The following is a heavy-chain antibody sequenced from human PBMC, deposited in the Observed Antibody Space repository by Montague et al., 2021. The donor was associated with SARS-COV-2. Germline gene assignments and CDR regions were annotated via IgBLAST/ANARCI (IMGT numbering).Heavy chain of an antibody. CDR3: ARFPTSYYYDSKAAPATPDAFDI. D-gene: IGHD3-22*01. V-gene: IGHV4-39*01. CDR1: GGSISSSSYY. CDR2: IYYSGST. Sequence: SETLSLTCTVSGGSISSSSYYWGWIRQPPGKGLGWIGSIYYSGSTCYNPSLKSRVTISVDTSKNQFSLKLSSVTAADTAVYYCARFPTSYYYDSKAAPATPDAFDIWGQGTMVTVSS. J-gene: IGHJ3*02.